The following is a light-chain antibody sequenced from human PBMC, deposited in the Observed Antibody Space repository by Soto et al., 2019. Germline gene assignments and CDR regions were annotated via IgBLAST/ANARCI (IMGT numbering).Light chain of an antibody. CDR3: SSYTSSSTLV. CDR2: EVS. V-gene: IGLV2-14*01. CDR1: SXDVGGYNY. Sequence: QSVLTQPASVSGSPGQSITISCTGTSXDVGGYNYVSWYQQHPGKAPKLMIYEVSNRPSGVSNRFSGSKSGNTASLTISGLQAEDEADYYCSSYTSSSTLVFGTGTKVTFL. J-gene: IGLJ1*01.